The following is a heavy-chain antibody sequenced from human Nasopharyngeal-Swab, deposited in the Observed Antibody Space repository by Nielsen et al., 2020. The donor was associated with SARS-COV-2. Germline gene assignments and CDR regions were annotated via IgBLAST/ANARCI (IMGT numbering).Heavy chain of an antibody. J-gene: IGHJ6*02. CDR3: ARGRPSSGSSAYYYYGMDV. CDR2: IDPSDSYT. V-gene: IGHV5-10-1*01. D-gene: IGHD1-26*01. Sequence: GESLKISCKGSGYTFTSYWISWVRQMPGKGLEWMERIDPSDSYTNYNPSFQGHVTISVDKSISTAYLQWSSLKASDTAMYYCARGRPSSGSSAYYYYGMDVWGQGTTVTVSS. CDR1: GYTFTSYW.